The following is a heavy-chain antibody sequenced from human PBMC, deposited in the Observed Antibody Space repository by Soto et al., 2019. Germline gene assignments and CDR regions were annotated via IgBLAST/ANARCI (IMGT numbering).Heavy chain of an antibody. V-gene: IGHV1-8*01. CDR1: GYTFTSYD. Sequence: QVQLVQSGAEVKKPGASVKVSCKASGYTFTSYDINWVRQATGQGLEWMGWMNPNSGNTGYAQKFQGRVTMTRNTSISTAYMELSSMRSEDTAVYYCARGRQQLPRSLRNWFDPWGQGTLVTVSS. CDR2: MNPNSGNT. D-gene: IGHD6-13*01. J-gene: IGHJ5*02. CDR3: ARGRQQLPRSLRNWFDP.